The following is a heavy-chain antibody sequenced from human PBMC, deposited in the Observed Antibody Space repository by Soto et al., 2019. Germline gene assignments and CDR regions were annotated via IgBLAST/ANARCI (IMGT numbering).Heavy chain of an antibody. V-gene: IGHV4-59*08. D-gene: IGHD3-10*01. Sequence: VRVKKWGQGLWRPSGPLPLPSPASGGPGKSHNWAWIGRPPGRGLGWIGYVYDTWTTSYNPSLKSRVTVSADTSTNRISLTLRFVTAADTAVYYCVRQGIGFLQGLVDVWGQGTTVIVSS. CDR3: VRQGIGFLQGLVDV. CDR2: VYDTWTT. J-gene: IGHJ6*01. CDR1: GGPGKSHN.